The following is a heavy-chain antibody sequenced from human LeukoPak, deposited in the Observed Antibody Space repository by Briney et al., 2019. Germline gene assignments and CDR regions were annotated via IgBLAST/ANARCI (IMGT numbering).Heavy chain of an antibody. CDR2: IYYSGST. CDR1: GGSISSSSYY. Sequence: SETLSLTCTVSGGSISSSSYYWGWIRQPPGKGLEWIGSIYYSGSTYYNPSLKSRVTISVDTSKNQFSLKLSSVTAADTAVYYCAREYTMVRVLGGYYFDYWGQGTLVTVSS. CDR3: AREYTMVRVLGGYYFDY. D-gene: IGHD3-10*01. V-gene: IGHV4-39*07. J-gene: IGHJ4*02.